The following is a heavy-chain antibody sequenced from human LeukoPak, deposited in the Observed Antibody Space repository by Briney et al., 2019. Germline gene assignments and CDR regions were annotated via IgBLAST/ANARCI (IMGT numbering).Heavy chain of an antibody. CDR1: GFTFSNAW. Sequence: QTGGSLRLSCAASGFTFSNAWMSWVRQAPGKGLEWVAFIRYDGSNKYYADSVKGRFTISRDNSKNTLYLQMNSLRAEDTAVYYCAKDRGMFLVGYLDYWGQGTLVTVSS. D-gene: IGHD2-15*01. V-gene: IGHV3-30*02. J-gene: IGHJ4*02. CDR2: IRYDGSNK. CDR3: AKDRGMFLVGYLDY.